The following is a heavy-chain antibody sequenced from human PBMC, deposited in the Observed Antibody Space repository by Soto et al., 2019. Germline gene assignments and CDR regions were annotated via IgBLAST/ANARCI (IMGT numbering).Heavy chain of an antibody. CDR1: GGSISSGGYS. D-gene: IGHD6-19*01. CDR2: IYHRGST. CDR3: ASYGSDWLEYFQH. Sequence: QLQLQESGSGLVKPSQTLSLTCAVSGGSISSGGYSWSWIRQPPGKGLEWIGYIYHRGSTYYNPSLKSRVTISVDRSKHQFSLKLSSVTAADTAVYYCASYGSDWLEYFQHWGQGTLVTVSS. V-gene: IGHV4-30-2*01. J-gene: IGHJ1*01.